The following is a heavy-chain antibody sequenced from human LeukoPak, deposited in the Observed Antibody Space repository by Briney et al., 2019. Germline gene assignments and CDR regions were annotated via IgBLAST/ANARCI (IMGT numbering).Heavy chain of an antibody. Sequence: PGGSQRLSCAASGFTFSSYSMNWVRQAPGKGLEWVSSISSSSSYIYYADSVKGRFTISRDNAKNSLYLQMNSLRAEDTAVYYCASDSLAIDAFDIWGQGTMVTVSS. J-gene: IGHJ3*02. V-gene: IGHV3-21*01. CDR1: GFTFSSYS. CDR3: ASDSLAIDAFDI. CDR2: ISSSSSYI. D-gene: IGHD1-1*01.